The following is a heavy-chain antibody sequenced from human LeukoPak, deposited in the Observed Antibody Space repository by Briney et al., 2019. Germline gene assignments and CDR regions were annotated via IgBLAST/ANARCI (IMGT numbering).Heavy chain of an antibody. Sequence: SVKVSCKASGGTFSSYAISWVRQAPGQGLEWMGGIIPIFGTANYAQKFQGRVTITADESTSTAYMELSSLRSEDTAVYYCARDPNSYYDSRGYYPNWFDPWGQGTLVTVSS. CDR1: GGTFSSYA. CDR3: ARDPNSYYDSRGYYPNWFDP. CDR2: IIPIFGTA. J-gene: IGHJ5*02. V-gene: IGHV1-69*13. D-gene: IGHD3-22*01.